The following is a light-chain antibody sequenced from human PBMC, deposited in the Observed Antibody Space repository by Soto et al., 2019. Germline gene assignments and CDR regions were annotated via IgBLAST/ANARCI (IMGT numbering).Light chain of an antibody. Sequence: QSVLTQPAFVSGSPGQSITISCTGTSSDVGGYNYVSWYQHPPGKAPKLMISEVSNRPSGVSNRFSGSKSGNTASLTISGLQAEDEADYYCSSYTSNSTRVFGTGTKLTVL. CDR2: EVS. J-gene: IGLJ1*01. V-gene: IGLV2-14*01. CDR1: SSDVGGYNY. CDR3: SSYTSNSTRV.